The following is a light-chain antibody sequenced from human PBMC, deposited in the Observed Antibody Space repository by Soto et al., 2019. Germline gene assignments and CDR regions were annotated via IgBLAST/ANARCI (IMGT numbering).Light chain of an antibody. CDR1: SSDVGGYNY. CDR2: DVS. J-gene: IGLJ2*01. V-gene: IGLV2-11*01. Sequence: QSALTQPASVSGSPGQSITISCTGTSSDVGGYNYVSWYQQHPGKAPKLMIYDVSKRPSGVPDRFFGSKSGNTASLTISGLQSEDEAEYFCCSYAGTYSMVFGGGTKLTVL. CDR3: CSYAGTYSMV.